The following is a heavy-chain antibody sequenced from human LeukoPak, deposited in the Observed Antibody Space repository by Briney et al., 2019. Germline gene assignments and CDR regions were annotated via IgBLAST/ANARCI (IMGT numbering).Heavy chain of an antibody. V-gene: IGHV1-2*02. D-gene: IGHD3-10*01. Sequence: ASVKVSCKASGYTFTGYYMHWVRQAPGQGLEWMGWLNANSGGTNYAQKFQGRVTMTRDTSISTAYMELSRLRSDDTAVYYCARDTRTYYGPLYYFDYWGQGTLVTVSS. CDR1: GYTFTGYY. CDR2: LNANSGGT. CDR3: ARDTRTYYGPLYYFDY. J-gene: IGHJ4*02.